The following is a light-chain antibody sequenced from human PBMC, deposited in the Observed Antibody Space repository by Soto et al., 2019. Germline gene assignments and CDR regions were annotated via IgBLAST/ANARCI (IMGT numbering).Light chain of an antibody. J-gene: IGKJ5*01. Sequence: EIVLTQSPATLSLSPGERATLSCWASQSVSSYLAWFQQRPGQAPRLLIYDASNRATGIPARFSGSGSGTDFTLTVSSLEPEDFALYYCQQRSNRITFGQGTRLEIK. CDR2: DAS. V-gene: IGKV3-11*01. CDR1: QSVSSY. CDR3: QQRSNRIT.